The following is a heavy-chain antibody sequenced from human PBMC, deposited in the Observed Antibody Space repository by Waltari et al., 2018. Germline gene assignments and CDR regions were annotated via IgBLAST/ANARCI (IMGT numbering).Heavy chain of an antibody. CDR1: GFTVSSNY. V-gene: IGHV3-53*01. J-gene: IGHJ4*02. CDR2: IYSGGST. CDR3: ARGSGSSGYSFDY. D-gene: IGHD3-22*01. Sequence: AAGGFTVSSNYMSWVRQAPGKGLEWVSVIYSGGSTYYADSVKGRFTISRDNSKNTLYLQMNRLRAEDTAVYYCARGSGSSGYSFDYWGQGTLVTVSS.